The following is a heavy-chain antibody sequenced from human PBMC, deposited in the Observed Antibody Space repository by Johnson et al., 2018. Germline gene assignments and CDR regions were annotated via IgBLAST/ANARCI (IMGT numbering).Heavy chain of an antibody. J-gene: IGHJ4*02. Sequence: QVQLQESGGGVVQPGRSLRLSCAASAFSFRSYAMHWVRQAPGKGLAWVALISFDGSNTYYAASVKGRFTISRDNSKNTLHLQMNSRRPDDTAGYYCAAGVGSSSVDYWGQGTLVTVSS. CDR1: AFSFRSYA. V-gene: IGHV3-30*03. CDR3: AAGVGSSSVDY. D-gene: IGHD6-13*01. CDR2: ISFDGSNT.